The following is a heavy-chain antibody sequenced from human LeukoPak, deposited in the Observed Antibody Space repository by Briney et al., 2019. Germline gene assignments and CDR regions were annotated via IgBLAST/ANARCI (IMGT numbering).Heavy chain of an antibody. CDR2: ISGSGGST. CDR1: GFTFSSYA. V-gene: IGHV3-23*01. CDR3: ARDPGPGTTYLDY. Sequence: GGSLRLSCAASGFTFSSYAMSWVRQAPGKGLEWVSAISGSGGSTYYADSVKGRFTISRDNSKNTVYLQMNNVRADDTAEYYCARDPGPGTTYLDYWGQGTLVSVSS. D-gene: IGHD1-1*01. J-gene: IGHJ4*02.